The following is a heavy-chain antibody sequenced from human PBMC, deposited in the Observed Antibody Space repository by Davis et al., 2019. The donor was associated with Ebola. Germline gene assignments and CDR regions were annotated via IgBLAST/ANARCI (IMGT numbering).Heavy chain of an antibody. D-gene: IGHD3-10*02. Sequence: SETLSLTCSVSGGSVSSGGYYWNWIRQPPGKGLEWIGYIYYSGSTIYNPSLKSRVTISEDTSKNQVSLELSSVTAADTAVYYCARHVRGVTTDWFDPWGQGTLVTVSS. CDR1: GGSVSSGGYY. J-gene: IGHJ5*02. V-gene: IGHV4-61*08. CDR2: IYYSGST. CDR3: ARHVRGVTTDWFDP.